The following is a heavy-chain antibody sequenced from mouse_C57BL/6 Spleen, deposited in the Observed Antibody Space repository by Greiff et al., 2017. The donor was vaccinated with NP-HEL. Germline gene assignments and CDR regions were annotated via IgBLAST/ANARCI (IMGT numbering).Heavy chain of an antibody. CDR3: ARHYYGSNYAMDY. CDR2: ISNGGGST. J-gene: IGHJ4*01. Sequence: EVQVVESGGGLVQPGGSLKLSCAASGFTFSDYYMYWVRQTPEKRLEWVAYISNGGGSTYYPDTVKGRFTISRDNAKNTLYLQMSRLKSEDTAMYYCARHYYGSNYAMDYWGHRTSVTVSS. CDR1: GFTFSDYY. V-gene: IGHV5-12*01. D-gene: IGHD1-1*01.